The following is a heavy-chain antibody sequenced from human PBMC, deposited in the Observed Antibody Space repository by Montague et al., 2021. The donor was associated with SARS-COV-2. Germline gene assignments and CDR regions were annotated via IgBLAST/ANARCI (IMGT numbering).Heavy chain of an antibody. CDR2: ISGDGGFT. CDR3: AKDFGALWFGELFSYYFDY. J-gene: IGHJ4*02. Sequence: SLRLSCAASGFTFSNYWMHWVRQAPGKGLGWVSLISGDGGFTYYADSVKGRFTISRDNSKNSLYLQMNSLRPEDTALYSCAKDFGALWFGELFSYYFDYWGQGTLVTVSS. CDR1: GFTFSNYW. V-gene: IGHV3-43*02. D-gene: IGHD3-10*01.